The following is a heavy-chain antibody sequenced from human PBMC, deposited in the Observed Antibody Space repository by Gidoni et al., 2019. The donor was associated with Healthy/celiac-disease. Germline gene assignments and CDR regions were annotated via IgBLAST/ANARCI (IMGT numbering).Heavy chain of an antibody. CDR3: ARDLRCSGGSCYAFDY. D-gene: IGHD2-15*01. CDR2: IKQDGSEK. Sequence: EVQLVESGGGLVQPGGSLRLSCAASGFTFSSYWMSWVRQAPGKGLEWVANIKQDGSEKYYVDTVKGRFTISRDNAKNSLYLQMNSLRAEDTAVYYCARDLRCSGGSCYAFDYWGQGTLVTVSS. J-gene: IGHJ4*02. V-gene: IGHV3-7*01. CDR1: GFTFSSYW.